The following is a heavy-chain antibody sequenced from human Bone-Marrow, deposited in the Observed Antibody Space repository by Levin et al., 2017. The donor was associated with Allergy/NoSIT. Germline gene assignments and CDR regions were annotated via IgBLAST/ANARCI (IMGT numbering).Heavy chain of an antibody. Sequence: GASVKVSCKAYGGTFSTHGINWVRQAPGQGLEWVGGIIPIFGTTNYAQRFHGRVSITADKVTSTVYLELTSPRIDDTAVDYWANEGIECDACSCLGVNGMGGWGQGTTVIVSS. J-gene: IGHJ6*02. CDR2: IIPIFGTT. CDR1: GGTFSTHG. D-gene: IGHD6-13*01. CDR3: ANEGIECDACSCLGVNGMGG. V-gene: IGHV1-69*06.